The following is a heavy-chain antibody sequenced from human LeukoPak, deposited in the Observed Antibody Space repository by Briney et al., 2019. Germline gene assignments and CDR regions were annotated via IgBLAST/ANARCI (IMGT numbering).Heavy chain of an antibody. CDR1: GGTFSSYA. Sequence: ASVKVSCKASGGTFSSYAISWVRQAPGQGLEWMGGIIPIFGTANYAQKFQGRVTITADESTSTAYMELSSLRSEDTAVYYCAADSDTVTRPDYYYYGMDVWGKGTTVTVSS. J-gene: IGHJ6*04. CDR3: AADSDTVTRPDYYYYGMDV. CDR2: IIPIFGTA. V-gene: IGHV1-69*13. D-gene: IGHD4-17*01.